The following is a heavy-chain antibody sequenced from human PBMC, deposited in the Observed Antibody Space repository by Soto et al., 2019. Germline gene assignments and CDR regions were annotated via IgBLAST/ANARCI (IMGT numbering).Heavy chain of an antibody. CDR3: ARDVGWEQPDDAFDI. D-gene: IGHD1-26*01. V-gene: IGHV3-74*01. J-gene: IGHJ3*02. CDR1: GFTFSSYW. CDR2: INSDGSST. Sequence: GGSLRLSCAASGFTFSSYWMHWVRQAPGKGLVWVSRINSDGSSTSYADSVKGRFTISRDNAKNTLYLQMNSLRAEDTAVYYCARDVGWEQPDDAFDIWGQGTMVTVSS.